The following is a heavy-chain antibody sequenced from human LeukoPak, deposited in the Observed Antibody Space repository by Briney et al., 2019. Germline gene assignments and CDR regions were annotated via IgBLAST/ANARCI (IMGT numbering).Heavy chain of an antibody. D-gene: IGHD3-9*01. CDR3: AKVVQYTASTGTGLDY. J-gene: IGHJ4*02. CDR2: IWYDGSYK. CDR1: GFTFSNYG. Sequence: PGGSLRLSCAASGFTFSNYGMHWVPQAPGKGLDWVAVIWYDGSYKYYADSVKGRFTISRDNSKNTLYLQMNSLRAEDTAVYYCAKVVQYTASTGTGLDYWGQGTLVTVSS. V-gene: IGHV3-33*06.